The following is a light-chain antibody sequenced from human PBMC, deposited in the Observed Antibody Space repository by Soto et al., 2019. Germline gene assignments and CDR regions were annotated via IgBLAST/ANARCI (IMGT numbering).Light chain of an antibody. CDR1: QSVTSNY. CDR3: QQFHSSPPMYT. Sequence: EIVLTQSPGALSLSPGERATLSCRASQSVTSNYLAWYQQKPGQAPRLLIYGASIRATGIPDRFRGSGSGTDFTLTINSLVPEDFAMYYCQQFHSSPPMYTFGQGTRLEIK. CDR2: GAS. J-gene: IGKJ2*01. V-gene: IGKV3-20*01.